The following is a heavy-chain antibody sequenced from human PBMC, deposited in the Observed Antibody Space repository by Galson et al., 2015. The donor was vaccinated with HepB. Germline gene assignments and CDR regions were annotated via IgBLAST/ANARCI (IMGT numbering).Heavy chain of an antibody. CDR2: INTNTGNP. CDR1: GYTFTSYA. J-gene: IGHJ4*02. D-gene: IGHD4-17*01. V-gene: IGHV7-4-1*02. Sequence: SVKVSCKASGYTFTSYAMNRVRQAPGQGLEWMGWINTNTGNPTYAQGFTGRFVFSLDTSVSTAYLQINSLKAEDTAVYYCAREEIYGDYGIYFDYWGQGTLVTVSS. CDR3: AREEIYGDYGIYFDY.